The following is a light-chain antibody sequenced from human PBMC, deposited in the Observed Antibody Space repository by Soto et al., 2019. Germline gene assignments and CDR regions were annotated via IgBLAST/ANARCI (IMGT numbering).Light chain of an antibody. J-gene: IGKJ4*01. CDR1: QSVFYSSNNKNY. V-gene: IGKV4-1*01. CDR2: WAS. CDR3: QQYYSLPLT. Sequence: DIVMTQSPESLAVSLCERATINCKSSQSVFYSSNNKNYLTWYQQKPGQPPKLLIYWASTRESWVPDRFSGSGSETDFTLTISSLQAEDVAVYYCQQYYSLPLTFGGGTKVAIK.